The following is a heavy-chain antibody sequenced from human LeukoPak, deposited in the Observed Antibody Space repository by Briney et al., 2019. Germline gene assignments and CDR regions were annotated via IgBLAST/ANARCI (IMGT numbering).Heavy chain of an antibody. CDR1: GFTFSNAW. CDR2: IRAGGTT. D-gene: IGHD1-14*01. V-gene: IGHV3-15*01. J-gene: IGHJ4*02. CDR3: AADVPSPLAQIDY. Sequence: PGGSLRLSCAASGFTFSNAWMSWVRQAPGKGLEWVARIRAGGTTDYAAPVKGRFTISRDDSMNTLSLQMDSLKTGDTAVYYCAADVPSPLAQIDYWAQGTPVTVSS.